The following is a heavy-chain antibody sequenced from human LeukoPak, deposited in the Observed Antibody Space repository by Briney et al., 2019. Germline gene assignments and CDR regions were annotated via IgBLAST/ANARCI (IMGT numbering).Heavy chain of an antibody. CDR1: GFTFSSYS. CDR3: ARDFPRDNDAFDI. CDR2: ISSSSSYI. V-gene: IGHV3-21*01. J-gene: IGHJ3*02. Sequence: GGSLRLSCAASGFTFSSYSMNWVRQAPGKGLEWVSSISSSSSYIYYADSMKGRFTISRDNAKNSLYLQMNSLRAEDTAVYYCARDFPRDNDAFDIWGQGTIVTVSS.